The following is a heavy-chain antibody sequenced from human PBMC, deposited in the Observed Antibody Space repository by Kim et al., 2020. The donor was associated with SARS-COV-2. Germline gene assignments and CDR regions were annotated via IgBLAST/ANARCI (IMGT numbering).Heavy chain of an antibody. J-gene: IGHJ4*02. V-gene: IGHV3-66*01. CDR2: ST. Sequence: STHYADPTKGRLTISSDDSRNTVYLQRNRVGAEDTAVYVCAREPSTYFDYWGQGTLVTVSS. CDR3: AREPSTYFDY.